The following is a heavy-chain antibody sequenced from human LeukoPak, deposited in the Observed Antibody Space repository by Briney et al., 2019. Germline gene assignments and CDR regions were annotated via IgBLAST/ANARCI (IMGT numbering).Heavy chain of an antibody. CDR1: GFTCSNYW. J-gene: IGHJ3*02. CDR3: AKASRGDTHYDAFNI. D-gene: IGHD3-22*01. V-gene: IGHV3-7*04. CDR2: IKQDGSEK. Sequence: GGSLRLSCAASGFTCSNYWMSWVRGAPGKGLEWVANIKQDGSEKYYVDSVKGRFTISRDNAQNSLYLQMNSRSAEDTAVYYGAKASRGDTHYDAFNIWGQGTMVTVSS.